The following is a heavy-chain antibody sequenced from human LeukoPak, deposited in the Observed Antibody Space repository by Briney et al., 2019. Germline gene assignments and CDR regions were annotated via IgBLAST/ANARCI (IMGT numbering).Heavy chain of an antibody. CDR3: AKVITSEKILTGDY. Sequence: GGSLRLSCAASGFTVSSNYMSWVRQAPGKGLEWVSVIYSGGSTYYADSVKGRFTISRGNSKNTLYLQMNSLRAEDTAVYYCAKVITSEKILTGDYWGQGTLVTVSS. CDR1: GFTVSSNY. CDR2: IYSGGST. D-gene: IGHD3-9*01. V-gene: IGHV3-66*01. J-gene: IGHJ4*02.